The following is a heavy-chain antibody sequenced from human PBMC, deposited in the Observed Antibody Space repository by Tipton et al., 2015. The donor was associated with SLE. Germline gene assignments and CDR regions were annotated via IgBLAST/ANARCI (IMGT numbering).Heavy chain of an antibody. V-gene: IGHV4-39*07. D-gene: IGHD3-16*01. CDR1: GDSISSSSYY. J-gene: IGHJ4*02. CDR3: ARHMITGGEFDY. Sequence: GLVKPSETLSLTCIVSGDSISSSSYYWGWIRQPPGKGLEWVGTVYYTGNTFYNPSLKSRVTILVDTSKSQFSLKLSSVTAADTAVYYFARHMITGGEFDYWGQGTLVTVSS. CDR2: VYYTGNT.